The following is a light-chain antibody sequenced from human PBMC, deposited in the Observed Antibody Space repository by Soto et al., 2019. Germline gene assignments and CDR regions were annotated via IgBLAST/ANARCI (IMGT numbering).Light chain of an antibody. CDR1: QSVSSY. CDR3: QQRKT. J-gene: IGKJ4*01. CDR2: DAS. V-gene: IGKV3-11*01. Sequence: EIVLTQSPATLSLSPGERATLSCRASQSVSSYLAWYQQKPGQAPRLLIYDASNRATGIPARFSGSGSGTDFTLTISSLEPEDFAVYYCQQRKTFGGGTQLEIK.